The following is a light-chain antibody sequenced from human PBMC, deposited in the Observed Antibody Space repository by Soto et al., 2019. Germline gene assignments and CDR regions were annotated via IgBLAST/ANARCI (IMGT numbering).Light chain of an antibody. Sequence: QSALTQPASVSGSPGQSITISCTGTGSDVGGYDYVSWYQHHPGKAPKVMIYEVTNRPSGVSNRFSGSKSGNTASLTISGLLAEDEADHYCSSYTSSSTYVFGTGTRSPS. CDR1: GSDVGGYDY. CDR3: SSYTSSSTYV. J-gene: IGLJ1*01. V-gene: IGLV2-14*01. CDR2: EVT.